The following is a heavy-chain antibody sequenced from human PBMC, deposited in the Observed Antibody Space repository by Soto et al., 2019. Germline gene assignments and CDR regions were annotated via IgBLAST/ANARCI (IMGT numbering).Heavy chain of an antibody. D-gene: IGHD2-2*01. J-gene: IGHJ3*02. V-gene: IGHV3-7*01. Sequence: GGSLRLSCAASGFTFSSYWMSWVRQAPGKGLEWVANIKQDGSEKYYVDSVKGRFTISRDNAKNSLYLQMNSLRAEDTAVYYCAREVVPAATDAFDIWGQGTMVTVSS. CDR2: IKQDGSEK. CDR1: GFTFSSYW. CDR3: AREVVPAATDAFDI.